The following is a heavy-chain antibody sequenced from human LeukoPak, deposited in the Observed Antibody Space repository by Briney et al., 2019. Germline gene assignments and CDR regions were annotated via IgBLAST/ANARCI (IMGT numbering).Heavy chain of an antibody. CDR3: ARAVGATLNYFDY. D-gene: IGHD1-26*01. J-gene: IGHJ4*02. V-gene: IGHV4-59*01. CDR2: IYYNGGT. CDR1: GGSIRSYY. Sequence: SETLSLTCTVSGGSIRSYYWSWIRQPPGKGLEWVGYIYYNGGTNYNPSLKSRVTISVDTSKNQFSLKLSSVTAADTAVYYCARAVGATLNYFDYWGQGTLVTVSS.